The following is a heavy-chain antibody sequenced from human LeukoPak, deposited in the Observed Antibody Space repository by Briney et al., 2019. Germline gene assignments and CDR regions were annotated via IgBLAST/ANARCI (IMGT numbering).Heavy chain of an antibody. CDR2: SGTAGDT. CDR3: AKKTPGTYPFDY. J-gene: IGHJ4*02. D-gene: IGHD6-13*01. V-gene: IGHV3-23*01. CDR1: GFTFSSSA. Sequence: GGSLRLSCAASGFTFSSSAMNWVRQVPGKGLEWVSASGTAGDTYYADSVKGRFTISRDDSKNTLYLQMTSLRAEDTAVYYCAKKTPGTYPFDYWGQGTLVTVSP.